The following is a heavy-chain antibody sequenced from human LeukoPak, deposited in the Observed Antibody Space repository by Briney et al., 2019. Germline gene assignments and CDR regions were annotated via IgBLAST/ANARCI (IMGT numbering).Heavy chain of an antibody. CDR1: GFTFSDSY. CDR2: ISNGGSTI. J-gene: IGHJ4*02. V-gene: IGHV3-11*04. Sequence: GGSLRLSCAASGFTFSDSYMSWIRQAPGKGLEWLSYISNGGSTIYYADSVKGRFTISRDNAHNSLYLQMNSLRVEDSAVYYCSRDPRLLDYWGQGTLVTVS. CDR3: SRDPRLLDY.